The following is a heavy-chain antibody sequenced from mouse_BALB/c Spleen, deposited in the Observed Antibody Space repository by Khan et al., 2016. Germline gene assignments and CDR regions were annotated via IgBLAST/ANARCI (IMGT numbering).Heavy chain of an antibody. D-gene: IGHD4-1*01. V-gene: IGHV1S136*01. CDR1: GYTFTSYV. J-gene: IGHJ2*01. Sequence: EVQLQESGPELVKPGASVKMSCKASGYTFTSYVMHWVKQKPGQGLEWIGYINPYNDVTKYSEKFKGKATLTSDKSSSTAYMELSSLTSEDSAVYYCALNWDFDYWGQGTTLTVSS. CDR3: ALNWDFDY. CDR2: INPYNDVT.